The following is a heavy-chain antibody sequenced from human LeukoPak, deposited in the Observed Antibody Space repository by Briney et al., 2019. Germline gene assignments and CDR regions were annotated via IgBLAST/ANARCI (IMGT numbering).Heavy chain of an antibody. V-gene: IGHV3-74*03. CDR1: GFTFSSYA. CDR3: ERDYGA. D-gene: IGHD4/OR15-4a*01. J-gene: IGHJ5*02. Sequence: GRSLRLSCAASGFTFSSYAMHWVRQAPGKGLMWFSRINSDGSATTYADFVKGRFTISRDNAKNTVYLQMNSLRVDDTAIYYCERDYGAWGQGTLVTVSP. CDR2: INSDGSAT.